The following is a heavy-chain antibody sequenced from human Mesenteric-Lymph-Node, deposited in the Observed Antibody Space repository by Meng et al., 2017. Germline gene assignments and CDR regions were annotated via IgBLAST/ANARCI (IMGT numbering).Heavy chain of an antibody. Sequence: QGQLVQAGGEGKKPGASVKVSCNASGYTFTNYGIPWVRQAHGQGLGWMGWISAYNGNTTYAQTLQGRLTMTTDTSTSTAYMELRSLRSDDTAVYYCARVEVGITSGDYWGQGTLVTVSS. D-gene: IGHD1-26*01. V-gene: IGHV1-18*01. CDR3: ARVEVGITSGDY. CDR2: ISAYNGNT. CDR1: GYTFTNYG. J-gene: IGHJ4*02.